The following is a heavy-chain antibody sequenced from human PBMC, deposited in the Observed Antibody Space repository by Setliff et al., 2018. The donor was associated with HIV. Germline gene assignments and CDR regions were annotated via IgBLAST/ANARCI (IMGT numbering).Heavy chain of an antibody. CDR1: GYNFVNLG. CDR3: ASSAGAVPTTAPYGDYYYYFYMDV. CDR2: ISPYNGNT. D-gene: IGHD1-1*01. V-gene: IGHV1-18*01. J-gene: IGHJ6*03. Sequence: ASVKVSCKAPGYNFVNLGIAWVRQAPGQGLEWMGWISPYNGNTNYGQKFQGRVTMSTETSTTTAYMELRSLTSEDTAIYYCASSAGAVPTTAPYGDYYYYFYMDVWGKGTTVTVSS.